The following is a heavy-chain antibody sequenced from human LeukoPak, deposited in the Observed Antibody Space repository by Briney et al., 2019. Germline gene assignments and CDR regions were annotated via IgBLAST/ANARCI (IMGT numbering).Heavy chain of an antibody. CDR1: GFTFSSYW. V-gene: IGHV3-7*01. CDR3: ARDIVVVPAPYMDV. CDR2: IKQDGSVK. D-gene: IGHD2-2*01. J-gene: IGHJ6*03. Sequence: GGSLRLSCAASGFTFSSYWMSWVRQAPGKGLEWVANIKQDGSVKYYVDSVKGRFTISRDNAKNSLYLQMNSLRAEDTAVYYCARDIVVVPAPYMDVWGKGTTVTVSS.